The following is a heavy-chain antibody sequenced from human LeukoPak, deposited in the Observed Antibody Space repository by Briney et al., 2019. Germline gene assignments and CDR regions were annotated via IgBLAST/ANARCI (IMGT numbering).Heavy chain of an antibody. CDR3: AKIGCSSNSCYSSSYYYYYGMDV. Sequence: GGSLRLSCAASEFTFSTYAISWVRQAPGKGLEWVSAISGSGGITYYADSVKGRFTISRDNSKNTLYLQMNSLRAEDTAVYYCAKIGCSSNSCYSSSYYYYYGMDVWGQGTKVTVSS. CDR2: ISGSGGIT. CDR1: EFTFSTYA. V-gene: IGHV3-23*01. D-gene: IGHD2-15*01. J-gene: IGHJ6*02.